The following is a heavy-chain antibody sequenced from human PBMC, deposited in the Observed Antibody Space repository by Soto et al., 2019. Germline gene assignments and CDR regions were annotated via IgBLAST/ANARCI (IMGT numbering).Heavy chain of an antibody. J-gene: IGHJ4*02. D-gene: IGHD3-22*01. Sequence: WASVKVSCKASGGTFSTYAIDWVRQAPGQGLEWMGGIIPLFGTAKYAQNFQGRITITADESTNTAYMELRSLRSQDTAVYYCARGVHYDSSGYYYLYWGQGTLVTVSS. CDR2: IIPLFGTA. CDR1: GGTFSTYA. V-gene: IGHV1-69*13. CDR3: ARGVHYDSSGYYYLY.